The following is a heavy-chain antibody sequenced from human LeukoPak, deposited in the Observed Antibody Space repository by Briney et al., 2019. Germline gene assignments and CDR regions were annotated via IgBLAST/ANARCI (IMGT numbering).Heavy chain of an antibody. CDR1: GLTFSDAW. V-gene: IGHV3-15*01. CDR3: TTELDVRPNHY. Sequence: PGGSLRLSCAASGLTFSDAWMSWVRQVPGKGLEWVGRIKRKSDGGTTDYAAPVKGRFTISRDDSKNTLYLQTNSLKSEDTAVYYCTTELDVRPNHYWGQGTLVTVSS. D-gene: IGHD1-14*01. CDR2: IKRKSDGGTT. J-gene: IGHJ4*02.